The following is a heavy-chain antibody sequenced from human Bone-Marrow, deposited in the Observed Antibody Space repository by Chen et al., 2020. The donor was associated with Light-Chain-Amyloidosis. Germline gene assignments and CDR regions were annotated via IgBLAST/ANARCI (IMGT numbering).Heavy chain of an antibody. CDR2: IYYSGST. V-gene: IGHV4-39*01. Sequence: QLQLQESGPGLVKPSETLSLPCTVSGGSISSSSYYWGWIRQPPGKGLGWIGSIYYSGSTYYNPSLKSRVTISVDTSKNQFSLKLSSVTAADTAVYYCARQYYDFWSGSYYFDYWGQGTLVTVSS. CDR1: GGSISSSSYY. J-gene: IGHJ4*02. CDR3: ARQYYDFWSGSYYFDY. D-gene: IGHD3-3*01.